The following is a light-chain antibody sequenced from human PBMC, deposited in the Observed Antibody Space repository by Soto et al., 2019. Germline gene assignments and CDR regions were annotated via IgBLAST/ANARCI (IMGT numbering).Light chain of an antibody. J-gene: IGLJ1*01. Sequence: QSVLTKAASGSGSPGQSITISCTGTSSDVGSYNLVSWYQQHPGKAPKLMIYEGSKRPSGVSNRFSGSKSGNTASLTISGLQAEDEADYYCCSYAGSSTYVFGTGTKVTVL. CDR1: SSDVGSYNL. CDR3: CSYAGSSTYV. V-gene: IGLV2-23*01. CDR2: EGS.